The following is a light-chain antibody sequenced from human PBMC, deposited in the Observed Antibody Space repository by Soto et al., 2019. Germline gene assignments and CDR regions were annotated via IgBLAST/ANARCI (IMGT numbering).Light chain of an antibody. J-gene: IGKJ2*01. CDR1: QRLLHSNGNNF. Sequence: EIVMTQSPPSLTVTPGEPASISCRSSQRLLHSNGNNFLDWYLQKPGQSPQLLIYLGSNRASGVPDRVSGSAAGKDFKLKISRVEAEDVGVYYCMQALQTPYTFGQGTKLEIK. CDR2: LGS. V-gene: IGKV2-28*01. CDR3: MQALQTPYT.